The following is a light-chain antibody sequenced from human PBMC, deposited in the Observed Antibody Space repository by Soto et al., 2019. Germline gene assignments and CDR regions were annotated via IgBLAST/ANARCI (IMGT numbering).Light chain of an antibody. CDR1: QSLAYSDGNTY. CDR3: MQGTHWPPYT. Sequence: DVVMTQSPLSLPVTLGQPASISCRSSQSLAYSDGNTYLNWFQQRPGQSPRRLIYKVSNRDSGVPDRFSGRGSGTDFTLKISRVEAEDVGVYYCMQGTHWPPYTFGQGTKLEI. V-gene: IGKV2-30*01. CDR2: KVS. J-gene: IGKJ2*01.